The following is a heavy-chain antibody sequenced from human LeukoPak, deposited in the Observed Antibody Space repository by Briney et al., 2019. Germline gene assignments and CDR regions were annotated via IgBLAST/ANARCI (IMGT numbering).Heavy chain of an antibody. J-gene: IGHJ6*03. Sequence: SETLSLTCAVYGGSFSGYYWSWIRHPPGKGLEWIGEINHSGSTNYNPSLKSRVTISADTSKNHFSLQLSSVTAADTAVYYCARGGVVVTALRYYYYYYMDVWGKGTTVTVSS. V-gene: IGHV4-34*01. CDR1: GGSFSGYY. D-gene: IGHD2-21*02. CDR3: ARGGVVVTALRYYYYYYMDV. CDR2: INHSGST.